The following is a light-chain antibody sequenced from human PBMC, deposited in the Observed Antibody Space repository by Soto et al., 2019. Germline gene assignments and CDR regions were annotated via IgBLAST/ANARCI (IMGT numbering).Light chain of an antibody. J-gene: IGKJ4*01. CDR1: QSVSSSY. CDR2: GAS. V-gene: IGKV3-20*01. Sequence: EIVLTQSPGTLSLSPGERATLSCRASQSVSSSYLAWYQQKPGQAPMLLIYGASSRATGIQDRFSGSGSGTDVTLTISRLEPEDFAVYYCQQYGSSPGLTFGGGTKVEIK. CDR3: QQYGSSPGLT.